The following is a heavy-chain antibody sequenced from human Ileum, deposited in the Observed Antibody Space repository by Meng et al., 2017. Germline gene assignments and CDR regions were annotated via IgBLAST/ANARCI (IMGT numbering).Heavy chain of an antibody. Sequence: QVQLQESGPGLVKPSQTLSLNCTVSGGSITSGDYYWGWIRQPPGKGLEWIGYIFYTGATYSNPSLKSRVTVSLDTSKSQFSLKLSSVTAADTAIYYCVSERRRSYFFDYWGQGTPVTVSS. CDR1: GGSITSGDYY. CDR2: IFYTGAT. CDR3: VSERRRSYFFDY. J-gene: IGHJ4*02. V-gene: IGHV4-30-4*01.